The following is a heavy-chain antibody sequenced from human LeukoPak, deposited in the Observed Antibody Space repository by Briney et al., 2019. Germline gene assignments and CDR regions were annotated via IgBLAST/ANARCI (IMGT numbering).Heavy chain of an antibody. CDR3: AKDRGHCTNGVCHNYYYMDV. J-gene: IGHJ6*03. Sequence: PGGSLRLSCAASGFAFSSYAMRWVRQAPGKGLERVSSISGSGDRRDSADSVKGRFTISRDNSKNTLYLEMYSLRAEDTAVYYCAKDRGHCTNGVCHNYYYMDVWGKGTTVTVSS. CDR1: GFAFSSYA. D-gene: IGHD2-8*01. V-gene: IGHV3-23*01. CDR2: ISGSGDRR.